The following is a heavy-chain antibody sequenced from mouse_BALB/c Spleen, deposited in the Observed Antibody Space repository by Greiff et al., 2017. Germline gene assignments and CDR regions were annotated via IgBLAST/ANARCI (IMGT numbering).Heavy chain of an antibody. J-gene: IGHJ4*01. CDR2: IYWDDDK. Sequence: ESGPGILQPSQTLSLTCSFSGFSLSTSGMGVSWIRQPSGKGLEWLAHIYWDDDKRYNPSLKSRLTISKDTSSNQVFLKITSVDTADTATYYVARYGNYDAMDYWGQGTSVTVSS. D-gene: IGHD2-1*01. V-gene: IGHV8-12*01. CDR1: GFSLSTSGMG. CDR3: ARYGNYDAMDY.